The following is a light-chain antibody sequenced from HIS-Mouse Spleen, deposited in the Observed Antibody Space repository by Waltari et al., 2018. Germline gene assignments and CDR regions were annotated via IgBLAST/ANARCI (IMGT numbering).Light chain of an antibody. CDR3: CSYAGSYSYV. J-gene: IGLJ1*01. V-gene: IGLV2-11*01. CDR2: EVS. Sequence: QSALTQPRPVSGSPAQSVTISCTGTSSDSGGYNYLSWYQQHPGKAPKLMIYEVSKRPSGVPDRFSGSKSGNTASLTISGLQAEDEADYYCCSYAGSYSYVFGTGTKVTVL. CDR1: SSDSGGYNY.